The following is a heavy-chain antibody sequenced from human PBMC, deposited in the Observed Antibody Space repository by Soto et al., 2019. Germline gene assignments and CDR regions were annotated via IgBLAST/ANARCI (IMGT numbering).Heavy chain of an antibody. D-gene: IGHD1-26*01. CDR1: GYTFTGYD. V-gene: IGHV1-8*01. CDR2: MNPNSGNT. CDR3: AGEKVGTTGIDF. Sequence: ASVKVSCKASGYTFTGYDINWVRQATGQGLEWMGWMNPNSGNTGYAQNFQGRVTMTRDNSITTAYMGLTSLRDDDSAVYYCAGEKVGTTGIDFWGQGTLVTVS. J-gene: IGHJ4*02.